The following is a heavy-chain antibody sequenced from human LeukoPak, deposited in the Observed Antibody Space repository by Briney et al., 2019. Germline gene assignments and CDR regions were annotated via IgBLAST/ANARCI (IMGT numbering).Heavy chain of an antibody. CDR1: GFTVSSNY. CDR3: ARDTPYYDSSGYYWEHAFDI. V-gene: IGHV3-53*01. D-gene: IGHD3-22*01. J-gene: IGHJ3*02. CDR2: IYSGGST. Sequence: GGSLRLSCAASGFTVSSNYMSWVRQAPGKGLEWVSVIYSGGSTYYADSVKGRFTISRDNSKNTLYLQMNSLRAEDTAVYYCARDTPYYDSSGYYWEHAFDIWGQGTMVTVSS.